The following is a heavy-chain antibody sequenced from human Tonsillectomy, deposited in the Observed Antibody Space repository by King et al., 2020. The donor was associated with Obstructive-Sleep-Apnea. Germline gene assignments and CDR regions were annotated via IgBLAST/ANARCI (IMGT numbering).Heavy chain of an antibody. Sequence: LQLQESGPGLVKPSETLSLTCTVSGGSISSSSYYWGWIRQPPGKGLEWIGSIYYSGSTYYNPSLKSRVTISVDTSKNQFSLKLSSVTAADTAVYYCARDRLRYFDWSYYYGMDVWGQGTTFTVSS. CDR2: IYYSGST. CDR3: ARDRLRYFDWSYYYGMDV. CDR1: GGSISSSSYY. V-gene: IGHV4-39*07. D-gene: IGHD3-9*01. J-gene: IGHJ6*02.